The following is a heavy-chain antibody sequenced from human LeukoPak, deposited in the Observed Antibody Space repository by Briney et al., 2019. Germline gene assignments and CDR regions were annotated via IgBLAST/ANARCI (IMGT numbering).Heavy chain of an antibody. CDR1: GGTFSSYA. J-gene: IGHJ4*02. D-gene: IGHD4-17*01. V-gene: IGHV1-69*13. CDR2: IIPIFGTA. Sequence: GASVKVSCRASGGTFSSYAISWVRQAPGQGLEWMGGIIPIFGTANYAQKFQGRVTITADESTSTAYMELSSLRSEDTAVYYCAGDLGESDGDYTDFDYWGQGTLVTVSS. CDR3: AGDLGESDGDYTDFDY.